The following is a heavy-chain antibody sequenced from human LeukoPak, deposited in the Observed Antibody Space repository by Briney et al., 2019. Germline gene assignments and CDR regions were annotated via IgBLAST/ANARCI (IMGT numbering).Heavy chain of an antibody. CDR1: GGTFSSYA. CDR2: IIPLFGTR. J-gene: IGHJ5*02. CDR3: ARDRQGLRGSGNWFDP. Sequence: SVKVSCKASGGTFSSYAISWVRQAPGQGLQWMGEIIPLFGTRNYAQKFQGRLTITADESTTTAYMDLSSLTSEDTAVYYCARDRQGLRGSGNWFDPWGQGTLVTVSS. D-gene: IGHD3-10*01. V-gene: IGHV1-69*13.